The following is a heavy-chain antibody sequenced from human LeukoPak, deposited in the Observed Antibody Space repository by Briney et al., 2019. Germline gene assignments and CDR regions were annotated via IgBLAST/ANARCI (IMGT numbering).Heavy chain of an antibody. Sequence: GGSLRLSCAASGFTFSSFWMSWVRQAPGKGLEWVGNIKQDGSEKYTVDSVKGRFTISSDNAKNSLYLQMNSLRAEDTALYYCARGGVAPTTAFDIWGQGTLVTASS. V-gene: IGHV3-7*05. D-gene: IGHD1-26*01. CDR3: ARGGVAPTTAFDI. J-gene: IGHJ3*02. CDR1: GFTFSSFW. CDR2: IKQDGSEK.